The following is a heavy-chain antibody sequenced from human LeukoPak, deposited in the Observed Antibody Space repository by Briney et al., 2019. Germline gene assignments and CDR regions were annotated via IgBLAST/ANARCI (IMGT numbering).Heavy chain of an antibody. J-gene: IGHJ4*02. CDR3: ARGRRPYDFDH. CDR1: GASFGHYY. Sequence: PSETLSLTCAVYGASFGHYYWTWIRRPPGKGLEWIGENHPSGTTNYNPSLKSRVTISVDTSKNQFSLNLSSVTAADTAVYYCARGRRPYDFDHWGQGTLVTVSS. D-gene: IGHD2-2*01. CDR2: NHPSGTT. V-gene: IGHV4-34*01.